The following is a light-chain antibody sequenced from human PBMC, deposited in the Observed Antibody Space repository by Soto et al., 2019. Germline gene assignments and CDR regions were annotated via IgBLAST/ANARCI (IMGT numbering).Light chain of an antibody. V-gene: IGLV2-14*01. CDR3: SSYTSSTIPWV. Sequence: QSALTQPASVSGSPGQSITISCTGTSSDVGGYNYVSWYQQHPGKAPKLMIYDVSNRPSGVSNRFSGSKSGNTASLTISGLQAEDEADYYCSSYTSSTIPWVFGGGTKVTVL. J-gene: IGLJ3*02. CDR2: DVS. CDR1: SSDVGGYNY.